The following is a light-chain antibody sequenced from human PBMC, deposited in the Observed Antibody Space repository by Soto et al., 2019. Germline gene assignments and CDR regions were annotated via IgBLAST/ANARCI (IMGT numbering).Light chain of an antibody. V-gene: IGLV1-40*01. CDR3: QSYDSSLSGYV. Sequence: VLTQPPSVSGAPWQRVTISCTGISSNIGAGYDVHWYQQLPGTAPKLLIYGNSNRPSGVPDRFSGSKSGTSASLAITGLQAEDEADYYCQSYDSSLSGYVFGTGTKVTVL. CDR1: SSNIGAGYD. J-gene: IGLJ1*01. CDR2: GNS.